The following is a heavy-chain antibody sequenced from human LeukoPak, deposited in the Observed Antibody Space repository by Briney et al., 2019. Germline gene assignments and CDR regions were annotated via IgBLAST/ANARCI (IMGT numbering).Heavy chain of an antibody. CDR3: ARAPSEIGGYYPEYFRH. J-gene: IGHJ1*01. CDR2: IKSDGST. D-gene: IGHD3-22*01. CDR1: GFTFSTYA. Sequence: GGSLRLSCAASGFTFSTYAMTWVRQAPGKGLVWVSRIKSDGSTNYADSVKGRFTISRDNAKNTVSLQMNSLRAEDTGVYYCARAPSEIGGYYPEYFRHWGQGTLVTVSS. V-gene: IGHV3-74*01.